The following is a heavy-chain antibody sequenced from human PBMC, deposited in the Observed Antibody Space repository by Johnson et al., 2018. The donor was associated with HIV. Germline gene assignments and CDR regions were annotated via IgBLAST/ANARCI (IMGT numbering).Heavy chain of an antibody. CDR3: TNTGIDAFDI. D-gene: IGHD2-8*02. CDR1: GFTFDDYA. Sequence: VQLVESGGGLVRPGGSMRLSCAASGFTFDDYAMHWVRQAPGKGLAWVSGLCWSGGSVGYADSVKGLFSISRDKAKNSLYLQMNSLRVEDTALYYCTNTGIDAFDIWGQGTMVTVSS. V-gene: IGHV3-9*01. J-gene: IGHJ3*02. CDR2: LCWSGGSV.